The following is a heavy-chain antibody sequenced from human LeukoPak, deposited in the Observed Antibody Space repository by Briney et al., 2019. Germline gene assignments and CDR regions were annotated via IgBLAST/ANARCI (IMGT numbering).Heavy chain of an antibody. D-gene: IGHD2-2*01. CDR3: AKTERDIVVVPDAIFDF. J-gene: IGHJ4*02. Sequence: GGSLRLSCAASGFTFSSYAMSWVRQAPGKGLEWVSAISGSGGSTYYADSVKGRFTISRDNSKNTLYLQMNSLRAEDTAVYYCAKTERDIVVVPDAIFDFWGQGTLVTVSS. CDR1: GFTFSSYA. CDR2: ISGSGGST. V-gene: IGHV3-23*01.